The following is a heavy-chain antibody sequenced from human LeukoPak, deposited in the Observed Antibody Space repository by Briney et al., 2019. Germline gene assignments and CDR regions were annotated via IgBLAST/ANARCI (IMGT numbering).Heavy chain of an antibody. D-gene: IGHD2-2*01. CDR2: TSGSGGRT. V-gene: IGHV3-23*01. J-gene: IGHJ6*02. CDR1: GFTFSNYA. CDR3: AKDRDQRTQFYYYYYGMDV. Sequence: GGSLRLSCAASGFTFSNYAMTWVRQAPGKGLEWVSGTSGSGGRTSYADSVKGRFTISRDNSKNTLYLEMNSLRVEDTAVYYCAKDRDQRTQFYYYYYGMDVWGQGTTVTVSS.